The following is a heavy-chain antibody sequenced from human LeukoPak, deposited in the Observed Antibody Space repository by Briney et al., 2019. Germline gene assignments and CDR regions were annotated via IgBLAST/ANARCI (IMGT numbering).Heavy chain of an antibody. CDR3: ARGTRGSDSSFDF. Sequence: SETLSLTCTVSGDSSDNNGFYWGWIRQPPGKGLEWIGNIYYSGSTYYNPSLKSRVTTSVDTSKNQFSLKLSSVTAADTAVYYCARGTRGSDSSFDFWGQGTLVTVSS. J-gene: IGHJ4*02. CDR2: IYYSGST. V-gene: IGHV4-39*07. D-gene: IGHD1-1*01. CDR1: GDSSDNNGFY.